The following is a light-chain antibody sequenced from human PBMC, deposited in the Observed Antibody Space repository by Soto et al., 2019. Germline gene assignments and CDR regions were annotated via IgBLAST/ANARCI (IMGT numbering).Light chain of an antibody. CDR3: QQYNNLPPNDT. CDR1: QSVSSN. V-gene: IGKV3-15*01. CDR2: GAS. J-gene: IGKJ3*01. Sequence: EIVMTQSPATLSVSPGERATLSCRASQSVSSNLAWYQQKPGQAPRLLIYGASTRATGIPARISGSGSGTEVTLPISSLQSEDFAVYYCQQYNNLPPNDTFGPGTKVDIK.